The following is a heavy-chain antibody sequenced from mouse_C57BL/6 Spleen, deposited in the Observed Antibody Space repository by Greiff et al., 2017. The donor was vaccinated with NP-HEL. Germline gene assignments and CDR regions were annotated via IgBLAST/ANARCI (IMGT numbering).Heavy chain of an antibody. D-gene: IGHD2-1*01. CDR2: ISSGSSTI. V-gene: IGHV5-17*01. J-gene: IGHJ4*01. Sequence: EVMLVESGGGLVKPGGSLKLSCAASGFTFSDYGMHWVRQAPEKGLEWVAYISSGSSTIYYADTVKGRFTISRDNAKNTLFLQMTSLRSEDTAMYYGARGAIYYGNVYAMDYWGQGTSVTVSS. CDR1: GFTFSDYG. CDR3: ARGAIYYGNVYAMDY.